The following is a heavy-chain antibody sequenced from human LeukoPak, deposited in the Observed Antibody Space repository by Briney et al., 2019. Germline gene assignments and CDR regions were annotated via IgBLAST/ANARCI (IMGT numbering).Heavy chain of an antibody. D-gene: IGHD3-9*01. Sequence: SETLSLTCTVSGDSISSNGYYWGWIRQPPGTGLEWIGSIYFSGSTYYNPSLKSRVTISVDTSKNQFSLKLSSVTAADTAVYYCATSYDILTGDDYWGQGTLVTVSS. CDR3: ATSYDILTGDDY. J-gene: IGHJ4*02. CDR2: IYFSGST. CDR1: GDSISSNGYY. V-gene: IGHV4-39*07.